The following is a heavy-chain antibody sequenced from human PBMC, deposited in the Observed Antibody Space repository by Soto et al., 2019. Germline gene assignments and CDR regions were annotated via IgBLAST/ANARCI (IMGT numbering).Heavy chain of an antibody. D-gene: IGHD3-10*01. J-gene: IGHJ6*03. Sequence: GGSLRLSCAASGFTVSSNYMSWVRQAPGKGLEWVSVIYSGGSTYYADSVKGRFTISRDNSKNTLYLQMNSLRAEDTAVYYCARELGVRGVLYYYYMDVWGKGTTVTVSS. CDR2: IYSGGST. V-gene: IGHV3-66*01. CDR1: GFTVSSNY. CDR3: ARELGVRGVLYYYYMDV.